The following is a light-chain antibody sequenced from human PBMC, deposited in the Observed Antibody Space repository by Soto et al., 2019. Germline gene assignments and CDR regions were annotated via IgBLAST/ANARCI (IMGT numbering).Light chain of an antibody. CDR1: SSDVGAYNF. V-gene: IGLV2-14*03. Sequence: QSALTQPASVSGSPGQSITISCTGTSSDVGAYNFVSWYQQHPGKAPKLMIYDVNIRPSGVSNRFSGSKSGNTASLTISGLEADDADDYCCTSSTTSTPVIFGGGTQLTVL. J-gene: IGLJ2*01. CDR3: TSSTTSTPVI. CDR2: DVN.